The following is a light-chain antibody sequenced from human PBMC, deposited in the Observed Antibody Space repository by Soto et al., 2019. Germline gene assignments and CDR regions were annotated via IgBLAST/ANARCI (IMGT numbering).Light chain of an antibody. Sequence: MQMTQSPSTLCCSAAERVIMTCRASQTISSWLAWYQQKPGKAPKLRIYKASTLKSGVPSSFSGSGSGTEFTLTISSLQPDDFATYYCQHYNSYSEAFGQGTKVDIK. CDR1: QTISSW. J-gene: IGKJ1*01. CDR3: QHYNSYSEA. CDR2: KAS. V-gene: IGKV1-5*03.